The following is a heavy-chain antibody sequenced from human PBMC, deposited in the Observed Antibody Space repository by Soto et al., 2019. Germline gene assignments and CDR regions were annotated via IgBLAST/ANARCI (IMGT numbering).Heavy chain of an antibody. Sequence: GGSLRLSCAASGFTFSSYAMSWVRQAPGKGLEWVSAISGSGGSTYYADSVKGRFTISRDNSKNTLYLQMNSLRAEDTAVYYCAKLPGPDIVLMVFSGTFDYWGQGTLVTVSS. CDR2: ISGSGGST. J-gene: IGHJ4*02. CDR1: GFTFSSYA. CDR3: AKLPGPDIVLMVFSGTFDY. D-gene: IGHD2-8*01. V-gene: IGHV3-23*01.